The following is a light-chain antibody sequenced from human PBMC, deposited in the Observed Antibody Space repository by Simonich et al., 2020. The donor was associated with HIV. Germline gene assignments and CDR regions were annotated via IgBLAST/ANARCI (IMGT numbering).Light chain of an antibody. Sequence: DIQMTQSPSSLSASVGDRVTITCRASQSISSYLNWYQQKPGKAPKLLIYAASTLQSGVPSRFSGSGSGTDFTLTISLQSEDSATYYCQQYYSYPLTFGGGTKLEIK. CDR2: AAS. J-gene: IGKJ4*01. CDR1: QSISSY. CDR3: QQYYSYPLT. V-gene: IGKV1-39*01.